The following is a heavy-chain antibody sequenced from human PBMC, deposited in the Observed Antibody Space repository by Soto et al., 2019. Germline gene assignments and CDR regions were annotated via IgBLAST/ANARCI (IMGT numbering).Heavy chain of an antibody. CDR2: ISGSVGIT. D-gene: IGHD6-19*01. Sequence: WGSRRLSCAASGLTFSSYAMSWVRQAPGKGLEWVSAISGSVGITYYADSVKGRFTISRDNSKNTLYLQMNSLRAEDTAVYYCAKADLAVGLSEYWAQGTLVTVSA. CDR1: GLTFSSYA. J-gene: IGHJ4*02. CDR3: AKADLAVGLSEY. V-gene: IGHV3-23*01.